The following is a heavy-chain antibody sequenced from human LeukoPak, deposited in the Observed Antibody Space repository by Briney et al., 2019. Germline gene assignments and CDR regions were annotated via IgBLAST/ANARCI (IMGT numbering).Heavy chain of an antibody. D-gene: IGHD2-21*01. J-gene: IGHJ4*02. Sequence: GASVTVSCTASGGTFSSYAISWVRQAPGRGLEWMGGIIPIFGTANYAQKFQGRVTITADESTSTAYMELSSLRSEDTAAYYCARGRGHTFDYWGQGTLVTVSS. V-gene: IGHV1-69*13. CDR2: IIPIFGTA. CDR1: GGTFSSYA. CDR3: ARGRGHTFDY.